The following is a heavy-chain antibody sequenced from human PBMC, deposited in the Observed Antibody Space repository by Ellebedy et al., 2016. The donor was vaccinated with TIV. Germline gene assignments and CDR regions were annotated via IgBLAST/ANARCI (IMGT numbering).Heavy chain of an antibody. CDR2: IVIGSGNT. CDR3: AADPNWRGPMDV. J-gene: IGHJ6*04. V-gene: IGHV1-58*02. D-gene: IGHD3-3*01. Sequence: LVKVSCXASGFTFSSSTMQWVRQARGQRLEWIGWIVIGSGNTNYAQKFQERVTITRDMSTSTVYLELSSLRSDDTAVYYCAADPNWRGPMDVWGKGTTVTVSS. CDR1: GFTFSSST.